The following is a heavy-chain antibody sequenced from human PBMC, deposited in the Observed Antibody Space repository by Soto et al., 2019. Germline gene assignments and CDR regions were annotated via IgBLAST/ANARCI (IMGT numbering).Heavy chain of an antibody. D-gene: IGHD2-2*01. J-gene: IGHJ4*02. CDR1: GYTFTSYG. CDR3: ARDLMASRPAAIFPYYFDY. V-gene: IGHV1-18*01. Sequence: ASVKVSCKASGYTFTSYGISWVRQAPGQGLEWMGWISAYNGNTNYAQKLQGRVTMTTDTSTSTAYMELRSLRSDDTAVYYCARDLMASRPAAIFPYYFDYWGQGTLVTVSS. CDR2: ISAYNGNT.